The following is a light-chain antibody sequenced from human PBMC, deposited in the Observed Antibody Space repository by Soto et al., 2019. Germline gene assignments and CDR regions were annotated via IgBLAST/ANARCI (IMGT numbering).Light chain of an antibody. CDR3: RSYTSSSTSYV. Sequence: QSALTQPASVSGSPGQSITISCTGTSSDVGGYNYVSWYQQHPGKAPKLMIYDVSNRPSGVSNRFSGSKSGNTASLTISGLQAEDEADYYCRSYTSSSTSYVFGTGPKVTVL. V-gene: IGLV2-14*01. CDR2: DVS. J-gene: IGLJ1*01. CDR1: SSDVGGYNY.